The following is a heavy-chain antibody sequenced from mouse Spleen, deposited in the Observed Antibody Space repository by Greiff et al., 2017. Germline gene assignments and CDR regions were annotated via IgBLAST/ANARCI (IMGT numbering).Heavy chain of an antibody. Sequence: VKLQETGPGLVAPSQSLSITCTVSGFSLTSYGVHWVRQPPGKGLEWLVVIWSDGSTNYNSALKSRLSISKDNSKSQVFLKMNSLQTDDTAMYYCARSRYDYDYAMDYWGQGTSVTVSS. V-gene: IGHV2-6*03. CDR2: IWSDGST. CDR3: ARSRYDYDYAMDY. D-gene: IGHD2-4*01. J-gene: IGHJ4*01. CDR1: GFSLTSYG.